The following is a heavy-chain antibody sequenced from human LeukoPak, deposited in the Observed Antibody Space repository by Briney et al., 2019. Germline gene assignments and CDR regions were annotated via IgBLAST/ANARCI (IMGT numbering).Heavy chain of an antibody. V-gene: IGHV3-30*02. CDR3: AKGAGSSWYDYYNYMDV. J-gene: IGHJ6*03. CDR2: IRYDGSNK. CDR1: GFTFSNYG. Sequence: GGSLRLSCAASGFTFSNYGMHWVRQAPGKGLEWVAFIRYDGSNKYYADSVKGRFTISRDNSKNALYLQMNSLRVEDTAVYYCAKGAGSSWYDYYNYMDVWGKGTTVTVSS. D-gene: IGHD6-13*01.